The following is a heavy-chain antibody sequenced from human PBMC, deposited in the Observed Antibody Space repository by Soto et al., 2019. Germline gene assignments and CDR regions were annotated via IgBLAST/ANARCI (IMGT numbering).Heavy chain of an antibody. D-gene: IGHD3-22*01. V-gene: IGHV4-39*03. J-gene: IGHJ4*02. CDR2: VYYTGGA. CDR1: GGSIYNSHSF. CDR3: LRVVEAANRQNEFES. Sequence: SWTXSLTCDFSGGSIYNSHSFLCWIRQPPGKGLEFIGSVYYTGGAYYNPSLKSRVTVSFDTSKNQLSLRVNSVTAADTALYYCLRVVEAANRQNEFESWGQGILVNV.